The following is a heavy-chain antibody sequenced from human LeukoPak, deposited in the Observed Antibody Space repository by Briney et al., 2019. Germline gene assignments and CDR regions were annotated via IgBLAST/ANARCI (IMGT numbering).Heavy chain of an antibody. CDR2: ISYDGSNK. CDR3: ARTPSVYCSGGNCYPGHLDF. D-gene: IGHD2-15*01. V-gene: IGHV3-30*19. J-gene: IGHJ4*02. CDR1: GFTFSSYG. Sequence: GGSLRLSCAGSGFTFSSYGMHWVRQAPGKGLEWVAVISYDGSNKYYADSVKGRFTISRDNSKNTLYLQMNSLRAEDTAVYYCARTPSVYCSGGNCYPGHLDFWGQGTLVTVSS.